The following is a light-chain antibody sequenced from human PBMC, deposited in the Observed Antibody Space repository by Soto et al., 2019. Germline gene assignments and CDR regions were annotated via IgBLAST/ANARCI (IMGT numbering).Light chain of an antibody. Sequence: ALTQPPSASGSPGQSVTISCTGTSSDVGGYNYVSWYQQHPGQAPKLMIYEVYKRPSGVPDRFSGSKSGNTASLTVSGLQAEDEADYYCNSYAGSNIVFGTGTQLTVL. CDR1: SSDVGGYNY. CDR2: EVY. J-gene: IGLJ1*01. CDR3: NSYAGSNIV. V-gene: IGLV2-8*01.